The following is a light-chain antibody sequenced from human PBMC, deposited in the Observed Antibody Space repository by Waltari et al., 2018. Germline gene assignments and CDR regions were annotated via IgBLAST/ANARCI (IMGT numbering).Light chain of an antibody. CDR2: AAA. J-gene: IGKJ2*01. V-gene: IGKV1-39*01. CDR3: QHTYTTPRP. Sequence: DIQMTQSPSSLSASVGDRVTITCRASLSISSSLNWYQQKQGKAPNLLIYAAASLQSGVPSRVSGCGSGTDFTLTISSLQPEDFASYYCQHTYTTPRPFCLGTKVEIK. CDR1: LSISSS.